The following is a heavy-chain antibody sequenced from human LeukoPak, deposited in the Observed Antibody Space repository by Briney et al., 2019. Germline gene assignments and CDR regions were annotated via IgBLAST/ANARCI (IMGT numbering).Heavy chain of an antibody. CDR2: FDPVDGVT. V-gene: IGHV1-24*01. CDR1: VYTLTDLS. Sequence: ASVKVSCKVSVYTLTDLSMHWVRQAPGKGLEWRGGFDPVDGVTISAQKFQRRVTLAEDTSTDTSHIDLSSLRSEDTAGCSCATDIPRRVRGVVYSSFGMDVWGEGTTVTASS. J-gene: IGHJ6*04. D-gene: IGHD3-10*01. CDR3: ATDIPRRVRGVVYSSFGMDV.